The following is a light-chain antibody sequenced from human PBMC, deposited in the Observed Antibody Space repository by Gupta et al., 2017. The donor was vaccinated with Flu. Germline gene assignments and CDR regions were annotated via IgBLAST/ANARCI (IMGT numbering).Light chain of an antibody. V-gene: IGLV3-1*01. CDR1: ILGDKD. CDR2: KDD. CDR3: QAWDSSTAFYV. J-gene: IGLJ1*01. Sequence: SELPPPPPVSVSPGQTASLTCSAGILGDKDDSWYQQKTGQSPVLIIYKDDKRPSGIPERFSGSSSGNTATLTISGTQALDEADYYCQAWDSSTAFYVFGTGTKVTVL.